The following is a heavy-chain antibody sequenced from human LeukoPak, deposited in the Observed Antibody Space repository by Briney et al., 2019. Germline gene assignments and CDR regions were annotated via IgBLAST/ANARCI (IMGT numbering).Heavy chain of an antibody. J-gene: IGHJ5*02. D-gene: IGHD3-16*01. CDR2: IIPIFGTA. V-gene: IGHV1-69*13. CDR1: GYTFTSYG. CDR3: ARESWGSIGIYNWFDP. Sequence: ASVKVSCKASGYTFTSYGISWVRQAPGQGLEWMGGIIPIFGTANYAQKFQGRVTITADESTSTAYMELSSLRSEDTAVYYCARESWGSIGIYNWFDPWGQGTLVTVSS.